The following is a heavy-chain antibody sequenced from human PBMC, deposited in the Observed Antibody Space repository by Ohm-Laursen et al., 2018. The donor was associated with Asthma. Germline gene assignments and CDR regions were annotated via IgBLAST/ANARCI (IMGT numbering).Heavy chain of an antibody. CDR2: IIPIFGTA. V-gene: IGHV1-69*13. CDR3: ARASYFRDYGDQNWFDP. Sequence: SVKVSCKASGGTFSSYAISWVRQAPGQGLEWMGGIIPIFGTANYAQKFQGRVTITADESTSTAYMELSSLRSEDTAVYYCARASYFRDYGDQNWFDPWGQGTLVTVSS. D-gene: IGHD4-17*01. CDR1: GGTFSSYA. J-gene: IGHJ5*02.